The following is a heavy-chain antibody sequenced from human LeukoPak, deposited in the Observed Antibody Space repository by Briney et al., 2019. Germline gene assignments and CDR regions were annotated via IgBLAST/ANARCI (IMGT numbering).Heavy chain of an antibody. V-gene: IGHV3-33*01. CDR3: ARDRRNNYGYYFDY. J-gene: IGHJ4*02. D-gene: IGHD5-18*01. CDR1: GFSFSNYD. CDR2: IWYDGSNK. Sequence: PGGSLRLSCAASGFSFSNYDMHWVRQAPGKGLEWVAVIWYDGSNKYYADSVKGRFTISRDNSKNTLYLQMNTLRAEDTAVYYCARDRRNNYGYYFDYWGQGTLVTVSS.